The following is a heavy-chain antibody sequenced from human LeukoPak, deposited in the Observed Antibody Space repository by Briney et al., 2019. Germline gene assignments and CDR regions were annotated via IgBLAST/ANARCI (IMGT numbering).Heavy chain of an antibody. J-gene: IGHJ4*02. V-gene: IGHV1-2*02. CDR1: GYTFTGYY. CDR2: INPNSGGT. Sequence: EASVKVSCKASGYTFTGYYMHWVRQAPGQGLEWMGWINPNSGGTNYAQKFQGRVTITADKSTSTAYMELSSLRSEDTAVYYCARAKSIAAPHDYWGQGTLVTVSS. D-gene: IGHD6-6*01. CDR3: ARAKSIAAPHDY.